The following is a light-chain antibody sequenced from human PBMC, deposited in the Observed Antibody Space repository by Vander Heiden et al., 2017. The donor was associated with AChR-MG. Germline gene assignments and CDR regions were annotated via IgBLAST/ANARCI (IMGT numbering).Light chain of an antibody. CDR2: DAS. CDR3: QQYARSSCT. CDR1: QSVSLNS. V-gene: IGKV3-20*01. J-gene: IGKJ2*02. Sequence: DIVLAQSPGTLSLSPRERATLSCRASQSVSLNSLAWYQQRPGQPPRLLIYDASTRATGIPDRFSGTGSGTDFTLTISRLEPEDFAVYYCQQYARSSCTFGQGTTLEIK.